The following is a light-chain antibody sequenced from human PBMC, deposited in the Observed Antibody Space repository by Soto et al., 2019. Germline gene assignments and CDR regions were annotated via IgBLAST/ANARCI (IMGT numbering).Light chain of an antibody. CDR2: DAS. CDR3: QHYNSYSEA. CDR1: QSVSGW. J-gene: IGKJ1*01. Sequence: CRASQSVSGWLAWYQQKPGEAPKLLIYDASALPRGVPSRFSGSGSGTKFTLTIASLQPDDFATYYCQHYNSYSEAFGQGTMVDVK. V-gene: IGKV1-5*01.